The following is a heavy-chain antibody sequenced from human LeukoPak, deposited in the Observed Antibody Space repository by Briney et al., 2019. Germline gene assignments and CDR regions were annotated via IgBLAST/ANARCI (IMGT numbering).Heavy chain of an antibody. Sequence: GGSLRLSCAASGFTFSSYEMNWVRQAPGKGLEWVSYISSSSSTIYYADSVKGRFTISRDNARNLLFLQMNSLRADDTAVYYCTRDDGYNRFYIWGQGTMVSVSS. V-gene: IGHV3-48*03. D-gene: IGHD5-24*01. J-gene: IGHJ3*02. CDR3: TRDDGYNRFYI. CDR1: GFTFSSYE. CDR2: ISSSSSTI.